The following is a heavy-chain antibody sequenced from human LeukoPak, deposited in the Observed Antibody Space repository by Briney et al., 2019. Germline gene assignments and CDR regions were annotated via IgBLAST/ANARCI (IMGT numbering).Heavy chain of an antibody. CDR1: EFTFSSYA. CDR3: AKSYSGSYDNYFDY. V-gene: IGHV3-23*01. CDR2: ISGSGGRT. Sequence: GGSLRLSCAASEFTFSSYAMNWVRQAPGKGLEWVSAISGSGGRTYYADSVKGRFTLSRDNSKNTLYLQMNSLRAEDMALYYCAKSYSGSYDNYFDYWGQGTLVIVSS. J-gene: IGHJ4*02. D-gene: IGHD1-26*01.